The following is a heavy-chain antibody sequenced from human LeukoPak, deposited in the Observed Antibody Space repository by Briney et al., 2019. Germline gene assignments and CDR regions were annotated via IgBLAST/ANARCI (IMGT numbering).Heavy chain of an antibody. J-gene: IGHJ4*02. V-gene: IGHV3-30-3*01. D-gene: IGHD2-21*01. CDR1: GFTFSSYA. CDR2: IPYDGSNK. Sequence: GGSLRLSCAASGFTFSSYAMHWVRQAPGKGLEWVAVIPYDGSNKYYADSVKGRFTISRDNSKNTLYLQMNSLRAEDTAVYYCARDYSDYWGQGTLVTVSS. CDR3: ARDYSDY.